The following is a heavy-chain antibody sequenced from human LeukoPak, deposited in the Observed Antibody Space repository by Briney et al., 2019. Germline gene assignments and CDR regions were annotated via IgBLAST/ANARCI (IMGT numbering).Heavy chain of an antibody. D-gene: IGHD3-10*01. Sequence: SETLSLTCAVYGWSFSGYYWSWIRQPPGKGLEWIGEINHSGSTNYNPSLKSRVTISVDTSKNQFSLKLSSVTAADTAVYYCARGRYYGSGSYYNVLDLDYWGQGTLVTVSS. J-gene: IGHJ4*02. CDR3: ARGRYYGSGSYYNVLDLDY. CDR1: GWSFSGYY. CDR2: INHSGST. V-gene: IGHV4-34*01.